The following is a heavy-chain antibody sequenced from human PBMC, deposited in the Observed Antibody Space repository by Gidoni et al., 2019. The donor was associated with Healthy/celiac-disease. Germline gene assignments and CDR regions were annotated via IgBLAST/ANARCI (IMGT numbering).Heavy chain of an antibody. CDR2: IYSGGSP. D-gene: IGHD1-26*01. Sequence: EVQRVESGGGWVQPGGPLRLSCAAAGGTVSSNYMSWVRQAPGKGLEWFSVIYSGGSPYYAVSVKGRFTISRDNSKNTLYLQMNSLRAEDTAVYYCAREEIVGAGFDYWGQGTLVTVSS. J-gene: IGHJ4*02. CDR1: GGTVSSNY. CDR3: AREEIVGAGFDY. V-gene: IGHV3-66*02.